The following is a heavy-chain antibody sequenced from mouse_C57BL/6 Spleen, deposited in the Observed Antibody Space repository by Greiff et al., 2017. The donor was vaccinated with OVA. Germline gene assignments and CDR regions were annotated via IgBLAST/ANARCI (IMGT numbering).Heavy chain of an antibody. Sequence: EVKLVESGGDLVKPGGSLKLSCAASGFTFSSYGMSWVRQTPDKRLEWVATISSGGSYTYYPDSVKGRFTISRDNAKNTLYLQMSSLKSEDTARYYCASSMVTTAMDYWGQGTSVTVSS. CDR3: ASSMVTTAMDY. V-gene: IGHV5-6*02. J-gene: IGHJ4*01. D-gene: IGHD2-2*01. CDR2: ISSGGSYT. CDR1: GFTFSSYG.